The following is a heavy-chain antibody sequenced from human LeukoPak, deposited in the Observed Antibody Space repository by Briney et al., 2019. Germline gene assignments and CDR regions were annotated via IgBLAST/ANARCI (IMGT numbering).Heavy chain of an antibody. CDR3: AKDYIAAAGTDYYYGMDV. J-gene: IGHJ6*02. D-gene: IGHD6-13*01. V-gene: IGHV3-9*01. Sequence: GGSLRLSCAASGFTFDDYAMHWVRQAPGKGLEWVSGISWNSGSIGYADSVKGRFTISRDNAKNSLYLQMNSLRAEDTALYYCAKDYIAAAGTDYYYGMDVWGQGTTVTV. CDR2: ISWNSGSI. CDR1: GFTFDDYA.